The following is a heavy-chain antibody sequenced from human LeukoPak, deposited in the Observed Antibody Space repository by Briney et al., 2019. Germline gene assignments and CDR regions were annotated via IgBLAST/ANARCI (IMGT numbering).Heavy chain of an antibody. V-gene: IGHV3-13*01. Sequence: GGSLRLSCAASGFTFSSYDMHWVRLGTGKGLEWVSAINTAGDTYYPGSVKGRFTISRENAKNSLYLQMNSLRAGDTAVYYCAREGRYCTSASCYFDYWGQGTLVTVSS. J-gene: IGHJ4*02. CDR1: GFTFSSYD. CDR3: AREGRYCTSASCYFDY. CDR2: INTAGDT. D-gene: IGHD2-2*01.